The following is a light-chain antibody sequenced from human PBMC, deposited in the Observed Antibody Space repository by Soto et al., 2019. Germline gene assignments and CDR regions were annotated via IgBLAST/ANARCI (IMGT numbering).Light chain of an antibody. V-gene: IGKV1-5*03. CDR2: KAS. Sequence: EIQITQSPSTLSASVGDRVTITCRASQSISGWLAWYQQKPGKAPKLLIYKASSLQSGVPSRFGGSGSGTEFTLTISSLRPDDFATYYCQQYNSYWTFGQGTKVDIK. J-gene: IGKJ1*01. CDR1: QSISGW. CDR3: QQYNSYWT.